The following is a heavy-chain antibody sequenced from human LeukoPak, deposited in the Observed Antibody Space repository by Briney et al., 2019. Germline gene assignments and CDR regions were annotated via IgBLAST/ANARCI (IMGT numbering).Heavy chain of an antibody. V-gene: IGHV1-8*01. D-gene: IGHD3-10*01. CDR3: ARVDYYGSGSYYRY. J-gene: IGHJ4*02. Sequence: VASVTVSCKASGYTFTSYDINWVRQATGQGLEWMGWMNPNSGNTGYAQKFQGRVTMTRNTSISTAYMELSSLRSEDTAVYYCARVDYYGSGSYYRYWGQGTLVTVSS. CDR2: MNPNSGNT. CDR1: GYTFTSYD.